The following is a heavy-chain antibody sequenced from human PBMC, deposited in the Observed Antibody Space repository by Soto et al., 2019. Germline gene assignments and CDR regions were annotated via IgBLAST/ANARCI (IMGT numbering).Heavy chain of an antibody. CDR3: ARGLRLLDWCTHSAYFDP. V-gene: IGHV1-8*01. J-gene: IGHJ5*02. CDR1: GYTFISYD. CDR2: MNPNTGNI. D-gene: IGHD5-12*01. Sequence: QEQLVQSGAEVKKPGASVKVSCKASGYTFISYDINWVRQATGQGLEWMGWMNPNTGNIGYAQKFQERVTITRNTTKTTAYMELSSLTPEDTAVYYCARGLRLLDWCTHSAYFDPWGQGTLFTVSS.